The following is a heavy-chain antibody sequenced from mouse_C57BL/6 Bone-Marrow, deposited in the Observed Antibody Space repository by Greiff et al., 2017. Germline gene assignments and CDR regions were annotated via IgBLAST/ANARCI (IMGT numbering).Heavy chain of an antibody. J-gene: IGHJ4*01. V-gene: IGHV1-72*01. Sequence: VQLQQSGAELVKPGASVKLSCTASGYTFTSYWMHWVKQRPGRGLEWIGRIDPDSGGTKYTEKFKSKATLTVDKPSSTAYMQLSSLTSEDSAIYCWARGGIYYYGSGGSRDYWGQGTSVTVSS. CDR1: GYTFTSYW. D-gene: IGHD1-1*01. CDR2: IDPDSGGT. CDR3: ARGGIYYYGSGGSRDY.